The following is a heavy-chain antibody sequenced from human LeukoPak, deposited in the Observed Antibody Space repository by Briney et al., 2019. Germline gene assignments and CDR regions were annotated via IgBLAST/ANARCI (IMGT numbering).Heavy chain of an antibody. Sequence: GESLKISCQVSGYSFTNYWSGWVRQMPEKGLESMGIIYPADSDTTYSPSFQGQVTISVDKSISTVYLQWSSLKASDTAMYYCARQSRDGSKTRGYYFDYWGQGTLVTVSS. CDR3: ARQSRDGSKTRGYYFDY. CDR2: IYPADSDT. J-gene: IGHJ4*02. CDR1: GYSFTNYW. D-gene: IGHD3-10*01. V-gene: IGHV5-51*01.